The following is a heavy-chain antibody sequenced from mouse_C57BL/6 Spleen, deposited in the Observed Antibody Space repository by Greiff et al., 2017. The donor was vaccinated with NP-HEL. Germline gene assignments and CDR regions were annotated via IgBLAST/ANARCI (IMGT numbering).Heavy chain of an antibody. CDR3: AREGYSNFAMDY. CDR2: ISDGGSYT. J-gene: IGHJ4*01. Sequence: EVMLVESGGGLVKPGGSLKLSCAASGFTFSSYAMSWVRQTPEKRLEWVATISDGGSYTYYPDNVKGRFTISRDNAKNNLYLQMSHLKSEDTAMYYCAREGYSNFAMDYWGQGTSVTVSS. V-gene: IGHV5-4*01. D-gene: IGHD2-5*01. CDR1: GFTFSSYA.